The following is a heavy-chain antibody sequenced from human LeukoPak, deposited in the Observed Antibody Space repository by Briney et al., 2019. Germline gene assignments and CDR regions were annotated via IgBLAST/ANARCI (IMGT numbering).Heavy chain of an antibody. CDR2: ISSSSSYI. V-gene: IGHV3-21*01. CDR3: ARASTRTISGGHYMDV. J-gene: IGHJ6*03. D-gene: IGHD1-26*01. CDR1: GFTFSSYE. Sequence: GGSLRLSCAASGFTFSSYEMNWVRQAPGKGLEWVSSISSSSSYIYYADSVKGRFTISRDNAKNSLYLQMNSLRAEDTAVYYCARASTRTISGGHYMDVWGKGTTVTISS.